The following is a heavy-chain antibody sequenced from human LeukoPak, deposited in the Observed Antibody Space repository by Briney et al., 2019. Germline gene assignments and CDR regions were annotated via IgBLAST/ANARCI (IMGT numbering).Heavy chain of an antibody. CDR3: AAPVTRNAFDI. CDR2: IYYSGST. Sequence: SETLSLTCTVSGGSISSYYWSWIRQPPGKGLEWIGYIYYSGSTNYNPSLKSRVTISVDTSKNQFSLKLSSVTAADTAVYYCAAPVTRNAFDIWGKGTMVTVSS. V-gene: IGHV4-59*01. D-gene: IGHD4-17*01. CDR1: GGSISSYY. J-gene: IGHJ3*02.